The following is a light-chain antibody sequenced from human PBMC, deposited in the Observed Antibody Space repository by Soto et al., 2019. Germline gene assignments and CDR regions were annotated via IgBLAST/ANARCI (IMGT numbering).Light chain of an antibody. Sequence: EIVLTQSPGTLSLSPGERATLSCRASQSVSNNYLAWYQQKPGQAPRLLIYGASNRATGIPDRFSGSGSGTDFTLTISRLEPEDFALYYCQQYGNSPLTFGGGTKV. CDR1: QSVSNNY. CDR2: GAS. CDR3: QQYGNSPLT. V-gene: IGKV3-20*01. J-gene: IGKJ4*01.